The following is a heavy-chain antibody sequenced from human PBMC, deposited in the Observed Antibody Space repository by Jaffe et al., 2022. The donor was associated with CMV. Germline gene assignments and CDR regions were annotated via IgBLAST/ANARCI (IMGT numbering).Heavy chain of an antibody. CDR2: ISSSNSYT. Sequence: QVQLVESGGGLVKPGGSLRLSCAASGFTFSDYYMSWIRQAPGKGLEWVSYISSSNSYTNYADSVKGRFTISRDNAKNSLYLQMNSLRAEDTAVYYCARADYYDSAVGYWGQGTLVTVSS. CDR3: ARADYYDSAVGY. CDR1: GFTFSDYY. J-gene: IGHJ4*02. D-gene: IGHD3-22*01. V-gene: IGHV3-11*06.